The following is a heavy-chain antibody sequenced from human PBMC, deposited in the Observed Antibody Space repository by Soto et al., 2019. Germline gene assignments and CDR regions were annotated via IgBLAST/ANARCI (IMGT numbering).Heavy chain of an antibody. CDR1: GYTFSSHG. D-gene: IGHD6-19*01. V-gene: IGHV1-18*04. CDR3: ARGRKVVAGTGLDY. CDR2: ISTYTGNP. J-gene: IGHJ4*02. Sequence: QVQLVQSGAEAKRPGDSVKVSCKASGYTFSSHGINWVRQAPGQGLEWLGWISTYTGNPRYAEKFRDRLSVTTDTSTSTVYMELRSVRSDDTAIYYCARGRKVVAGTGLDYWGQGTLVTVSS.